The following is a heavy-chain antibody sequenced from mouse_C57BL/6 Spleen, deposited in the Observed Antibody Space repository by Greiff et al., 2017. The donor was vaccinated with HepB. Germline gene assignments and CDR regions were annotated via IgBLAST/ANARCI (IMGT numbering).Heavy chain of an antibody. Sequence: EVQGVESGGGLVKPGGSLKLSCAASGFTFSDYGMHWVRQAPEKGLEWVAYISSGSSTIYYADTVKGRFTISRDNAKNTQFLLWTSLRSEDTAMDYGVVDYDEAWLAYWGQGTLVTVSA. J-gene: IGHJ3*01. D-gene: IGHD2-4*01. V-gene: IGHV5-17*01. CDR3: VVDYDEAWLAY. CDR1: GFTFSDYG. CDR2: ISSGSSTI.